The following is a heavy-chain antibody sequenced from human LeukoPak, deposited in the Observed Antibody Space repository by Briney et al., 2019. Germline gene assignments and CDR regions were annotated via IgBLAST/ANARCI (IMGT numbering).Heavy chain of an antibody. J-gene: IGHJ4*02. Sequence: QPGGSLRLSCAASGFTFSSYAMSWVRQAPGKGLEWVSAISGSGGSTYYADSVRGRFTISRDNSKNTLYLEMNSLRAEDTAVYYCAKTPPNYDSSGYCDYWGQGTLVTVSS. V-gene: IGHV3-23*01. CDR2: ISGSGGST. CDR1: GFTFSSYA. D-gene: IGHD3-22*01. CDR3: AKTPPNYDSSGYCDY.